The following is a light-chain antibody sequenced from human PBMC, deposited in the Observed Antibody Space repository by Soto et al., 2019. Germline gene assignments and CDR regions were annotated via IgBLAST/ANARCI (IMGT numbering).Light chain of an antibody. CDR1: QSVSSN. Sequence: EIVMTQSPATLSVSPGERATLSCRASQSVSSNLAWYQQKPGQAPRLLIYGASTRATGIPARFSGSGSGTEFTLTICSLQPEDFAVYYCQQYNNWLITFGQGTRLEIK. V-gene: IGKV3-15*01. CDR3: QQYNNWLIT. J-gene: IGKJ5*01. CDR2: GAS.